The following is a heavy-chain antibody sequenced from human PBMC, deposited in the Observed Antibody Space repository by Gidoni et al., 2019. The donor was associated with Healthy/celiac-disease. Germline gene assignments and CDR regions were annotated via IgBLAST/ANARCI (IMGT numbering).Heavy chain of an antibody. D-gene: IGHD3-16*02. CDR1: GGTFSSYA. Sequence: QVQLVQSGAEVKKPGSSVKVSCKASGGTFSSYAISWVRQAPGQGLEWMGGIIPIFGTANYAQKFQGRVTITADESTSTAYMELSSLRSEDTAVYYCARTVHYDYVWGSYRYTGTLYYFDYWGQGTLVTVSS. CDR2: IIPIFGTA. J-gene: IGHJ4*02. CDR3: ARTVHYDYVWGSYRYTGTLYYFDY. V-gene: IGHV1-69*01.